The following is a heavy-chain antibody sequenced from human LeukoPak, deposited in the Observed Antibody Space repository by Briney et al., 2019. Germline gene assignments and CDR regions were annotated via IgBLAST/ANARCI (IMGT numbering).Heavy chain of an antibody. V-gene: IGHV3-64*02. CDR3: ARVGPATAFDY. J-gene: IGHJ4*02. CDR1: GFTLSSFS. Sequence: PGGSLRLSCAASGFTLSSFSMHWVRQSPGRGLGYVSAINYKGGPTYYADSVKGRFTISRDNSKNTLYLQMASLRDEDMGVYYCARVGPATAFDYWGQGTQVTVSS. CDR2: INYKGGPT.